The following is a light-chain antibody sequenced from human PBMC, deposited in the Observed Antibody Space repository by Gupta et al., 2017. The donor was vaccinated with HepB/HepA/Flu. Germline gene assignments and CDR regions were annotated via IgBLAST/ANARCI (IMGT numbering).Light chain of an antibody. Sequence: DIVMTQSPDSLAVSLGERATINCKASQSVLATPNNENYLAWYQQRPGQPPKLLIHWASNRQSGVPDRFRGSGSATDFTLTISSLQAEDLAVYFCQQYYSSPYTFGQGTKLQIK. V-gene: IGKV4-1*01. CDR3: QQYYSSPYT. CDR2: WAS. J-gene: IGKJ2*01. CDR1: QSVLATPNNENY.